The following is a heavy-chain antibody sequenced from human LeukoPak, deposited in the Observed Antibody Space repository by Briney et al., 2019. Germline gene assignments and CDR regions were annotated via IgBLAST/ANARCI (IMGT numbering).Heavy chain of an antibody. J-gene: IGHJ6*03. D-gene: IGHD3-10*01. CDR3: AKGYYYGSGSYRDYMDV. CDR1: GFTFDDYA. V-gene: IGHV3-9*01. Sequence: GGSLRLSCAASGFTFDDYAMHWVRQVPGKGLEWVSGISWNSGSIGYADSVKGRFTIPRDNAKNSLYLQMNSLRAEDTALYYCAKGYYYGSGSYRDYMDVWGKGTTVTVSS. CDR2: ISWNSGSI.